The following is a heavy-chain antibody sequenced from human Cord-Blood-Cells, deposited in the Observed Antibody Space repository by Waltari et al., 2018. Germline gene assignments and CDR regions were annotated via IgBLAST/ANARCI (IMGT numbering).Heavy chain of an antibody. CDR3: ARDGDGYFDY. Sequence: QVQLVESGGGVVQPGRSLRLSCAASGFTFSSYAMHWVRQAPGKGLGWVAVISYDGSNKYYADSVKGRFTISRDNSKNTLYLQMNSLRAEDTAVYYCARDGDGYFDYWGQGTLVTVSS. V-gene: IGHV3-30*04. J-gene: IGHJ4*02. CDR2: ISYDGSNK. D-gene: IGHD7-27*01. CDR1: GFTFSSYA.